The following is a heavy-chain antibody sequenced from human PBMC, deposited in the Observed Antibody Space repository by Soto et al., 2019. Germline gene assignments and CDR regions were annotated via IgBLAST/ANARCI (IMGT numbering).Heavy chain of an antibody. D-gene: IGHD3-10*01. CDR1: GDTFANFG. J-gene: IGHJ5*02. CDR3: ARVVRGVVNWFAP. CDR2: IATYNNNK. Sequence: HLVQSGPEVKRPGASITVSCKTSGDTFANFGLSWVRQAPGQGLEWMGWIATYNNNKNYAQRSQGRLTLTTDTSTSTAYMELEGLGYDDTAVYYCARVVRGVVNWFAPWGQGTLVTVSS. V-gene: IGHV1-18*01.